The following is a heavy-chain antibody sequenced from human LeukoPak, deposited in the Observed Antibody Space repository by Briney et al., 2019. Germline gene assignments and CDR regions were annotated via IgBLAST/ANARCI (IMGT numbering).Heavy chain of an antibody. CDR1: GGSISSYY. CDR2: IYTSGST. V-gene: IGHV4-4*07. Sequence: SETLSLTRTVSGGSISSYYWSWIRQPAGKGLEWIGRIYTSGSTNYNPSLKSRVTMSVDTSKNQFSLKLSSVTAADTAVYYCARDYDFWSGPSWFDPWGQGTLVTVSS. J-gene: IGHJ5*02. D-gene: IGHD3-3*01. CDR3: ARDYDFWSGPSWFDP.